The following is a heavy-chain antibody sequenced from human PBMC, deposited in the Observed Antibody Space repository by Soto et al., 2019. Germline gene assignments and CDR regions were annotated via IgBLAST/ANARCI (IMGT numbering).Heavy chain of an antibody. CDR1: GGSISSSSYY. CDR3: ARQNYDFWSGYLYYYYMDV. CDR2: IYYSGST. V-gene: IGHV4-39*01. J-gene: IGHJ6*03. D-gene: IGHD3-3*01. Sequence: SETLSLTCTVSGGSISSSSYYWGWIRQPPGKGLEWIGSIYYSGSTYYNPSLKSRVTISVDTSKNQFSLKLSSVTAADTAVYYCARQNYDFWSGYLYYYYMDVWGKGTTVTVSS.